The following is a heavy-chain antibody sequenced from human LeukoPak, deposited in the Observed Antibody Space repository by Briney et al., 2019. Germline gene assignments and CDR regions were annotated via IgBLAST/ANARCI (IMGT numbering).Heavy chain of an antibody. Sequence: TGGSLRLSCAASGFTFSSYGMHWVRQAPGKGLEWVAVISYDGSNKYYADSVKGRFTISRDNTKNSLYLQMNSLRAEDTAVYYCARDAVTGYSSGWYKPFPFDYWGQGALVTVSS. CDR1: GFTFSSYG. J-gene: IGHJ4*02. D-gene: IGHD6-19*01. CDR3: ARDAVTGYSSGWYKPFPFDY. CDR2: ISYDGSNK. V-gene: IGHV3-30*03.